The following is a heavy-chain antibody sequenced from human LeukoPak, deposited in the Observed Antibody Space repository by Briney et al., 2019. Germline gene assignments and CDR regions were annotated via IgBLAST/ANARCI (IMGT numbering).Heavy chain of an antibody. CDR3: ARDSNNYDILTGFSINWFDP. D-gene: IGHD3-9*01. CDR1: GGSFSGYY. V-gene: IGHV4-59*01. J-gene: IGHJ5*02. CDR2: IYDSGST. Sequence: SETLSLTCAVYGGSFSGYYWSWIRQPPGKGLEWIGYIYDSGSTNSNPSLKSRVTISVDTSKNQFSLKLNSVTAADTAVYYCARDSNNYDILTGFSINWFDPWGQGTLVIVCS.